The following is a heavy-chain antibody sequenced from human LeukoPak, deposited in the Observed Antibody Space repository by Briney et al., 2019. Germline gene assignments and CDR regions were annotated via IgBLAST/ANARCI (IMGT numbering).Heavy chain of an antibody. CDR3: AKAKLPPVSVVVIPWWFDP. Sequence: GGSLRLSCAASGFTFRTYAMSWVRQAPGKGLEWVATFSDSGGSTYVADSVKGRFTISRDDSKSTLFLQMNSLRVEDTAVYYCAKAKLPPVSVVVIPWWFDPWGQGTLVTVSS. J-gene: IGHJ5*02. V-gene: IGHV3-23*01. CDR1: GFTFRTYA. D-gene: IGHD2-21*01. CDR2: FSDSGGST.